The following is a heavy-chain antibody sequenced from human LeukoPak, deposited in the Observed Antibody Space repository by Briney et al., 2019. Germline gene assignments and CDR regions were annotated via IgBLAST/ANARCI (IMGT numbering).Heavy chain of an antibody. CDR2: MNPKTGNT. CDR1: GYIFDRYD. Sequence: ASVRVSCKASGYIFDRYDINWVRQATGKGLEWMGWMNPKTGNTGYVQRFQGRVNMTSDTPMTTAYMEFNSLNFEDTAVYYCVRARYGSAWFDSWGHGTLVIVSS. CDR3: VRARYGSAWFDS. J-gene: IGHJ5*01. D-gene: IGHD6-25*01. V-gene: IGHV1-8*01.